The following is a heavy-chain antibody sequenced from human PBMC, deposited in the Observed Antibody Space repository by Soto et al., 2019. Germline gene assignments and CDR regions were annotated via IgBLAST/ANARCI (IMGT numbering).Heavy chain of an antibody. Sequence: SETLSLTCTVSGGSLSSYYWSWIRQPPGKGLEWIGYIYYSGSTNYNPSLKSRVTISVDTSKNQFSLKLSSVTAADTAVYYCARDQYYYGSGSYLGAFDIWGQGTMVTVSS. V-gene: IGHV4-59*01. CDR1: GGSLSSYY. D-gene: IGHD3-10*01. CDR3: ARDQYYYGSGSYLGAFDI. CDR2: IYYSGST. J-gene: IGHJ3*02.